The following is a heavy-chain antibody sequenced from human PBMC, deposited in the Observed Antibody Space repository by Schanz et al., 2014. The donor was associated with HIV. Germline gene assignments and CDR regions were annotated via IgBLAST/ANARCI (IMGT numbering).Heavy chain of an antibody. CDR2: INHSGST. Sequence: QVQLQQWGAGLLKPSETLSLTCAVYGGSLNGYYWTWIRQPPGKGLEWIGEINHSGSTNYNPSLKSRVTISIHTSKTQFSLKLSSVTAADTAVYYCARGIRRDCSSPSCNTGWFDPWGQGTLVTVSS. J-gene: IGHJ5*02. CDR3: ARGIRRDCSSPSCNTGWFDP. D-gene: IGHD2-2*02. V-gene: IGHV4-34*01. CDR1: GGSLNGYY.